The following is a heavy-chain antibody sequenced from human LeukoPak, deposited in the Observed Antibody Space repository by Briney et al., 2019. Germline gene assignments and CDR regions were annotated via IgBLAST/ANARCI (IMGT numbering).Heavy chain of an antibody. J-gene: IGHJ6*02. CDR3: ASDSPYYGMDV. CDR2: INSDGSAT. CDR1: GFSFSGHW. Sequence: GGSLRLSCTASGFSFSGHWMHWARHLPGKGLLWVSRINSDGSATIYADSVRGRFTISRDNAKNTLYLQMSGLRVEDTAVYHCASDSPYYGMDVWGQGTTVTVSS. V-gene: IGHV3-74*01.